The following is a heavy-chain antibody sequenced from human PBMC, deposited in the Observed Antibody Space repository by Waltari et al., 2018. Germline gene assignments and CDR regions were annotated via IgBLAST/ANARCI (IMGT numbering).Heavy chain of an antibody. Sequence: QVQLQESGPVLVTPSETLTVTCTVPGVSINADSYYWNWIRQSPGKGLEWMGYISSTGTTHYNPSLKSRVSISRDMSKNQFSLRLLSMTAADTAVYYCISSVDSSGLLDFWGQGSLVTVSS. CDR2: ISSTGTT. J-gene: IGHJ4*02. CDR3: ISSVDSSGLLDF. CDR1: GVSINADSYY. D-gene: IGHD3-22*01. V-gene: IGHV4-30-4*01.